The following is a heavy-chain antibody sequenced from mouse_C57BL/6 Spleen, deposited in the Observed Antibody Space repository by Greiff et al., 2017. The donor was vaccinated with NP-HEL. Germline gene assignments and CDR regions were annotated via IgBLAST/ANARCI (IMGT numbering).Heavy chain of an antibody. V-gene: IGHV1-7*01. D-gene: IGHD2-4*01. CDR3: SRRDDLAMDY. Sequence: VQLQQSGAELAKPGASVKLSCKASGYTFTSYWMHWVKQRPGQGLEWIGYINPSSGYTKYNQKFKDKATLTADQSSSTAYMQLSSLTYEDSAVYYCSRRDDLAMDYWGQGTSVTVSS. CDR2: INPSSGYT. J-gene: IGHJ4*01. CDR1: GYTFTSYW.